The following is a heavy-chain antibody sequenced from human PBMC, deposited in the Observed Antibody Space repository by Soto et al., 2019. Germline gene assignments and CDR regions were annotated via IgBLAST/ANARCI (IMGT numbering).Heavy chain of an antibody. V-gene: IGHV4-34*01. CDR1: GGSFSGYY. CDR2: INHSGST. J-gene: IGHJ5*02. D-gene: IGHD2-2*01. CDR3: ARGGRRVPAATRGNWFDP. Sequence: PSETLSLTCAVYGGSFSGYYWSWIRQPPGKGLEWIGEINHSGSTNHNPSLKSRVTISVDTSKNQFSLKLSSVTAADTAVYYCARGGRRVPAATRGNWFDPWGQGTLVTVSS.